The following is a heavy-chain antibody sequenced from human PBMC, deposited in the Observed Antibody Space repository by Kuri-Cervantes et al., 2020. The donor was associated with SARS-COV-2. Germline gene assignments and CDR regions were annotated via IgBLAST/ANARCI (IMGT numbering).Heavy chain of an antibody. D-gene: IGHD3-22*01. CDR3: ARGNYYDSSGYFYYYGMDV. V-gene: IGHV3-72*01. Sequence: GESLKISCAASGFTFSDHYMDWVRQAPGKGLEWVGRTRSKANSYTTEYAASVKGRFTISRDDSKNSLYLQMNSLKTEDTAVYYCARGNYYDSSGYFYYYGMDVWGQGTTVTVSS. CDR2: TRSKANSYTT. J-gene: IGHJ6*02. CDR1: GFTFSDHY.